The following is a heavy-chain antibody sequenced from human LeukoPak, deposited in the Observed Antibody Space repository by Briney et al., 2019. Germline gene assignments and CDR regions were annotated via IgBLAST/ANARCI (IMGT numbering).Heavy chain of an antibody. CDR1: GYSFTSYW. J-gene: IGHJ4*02. CDR2: IYPGDSDT. V-gene: IGHV5-51*01. Sequence: GESLKISCKASGYSFTSYWIGWVRQMPGKGLEWMGIIYPGDSDTRYSPSFQGQVTISADKSISTAYLQWSSLKASDTAMYYCARPDIYYYDSSGYYYYFDYWGQGTLVTVSS. D-gene: IGHD3-22*01. CDR3: ARPDIYYYDSSGYYYYFDY.